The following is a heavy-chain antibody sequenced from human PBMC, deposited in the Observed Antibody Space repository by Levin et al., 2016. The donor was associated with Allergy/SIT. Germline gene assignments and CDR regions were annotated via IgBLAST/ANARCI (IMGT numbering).Heavy chain of an antibody. V-gene: IGHV1-69*01. CDR2: IIPIFGTA. CDR3: ARRTTGIYGMDV. Sequence: WVRQAPGQGPEWMGGIIPIFGTANYAQKFQGRVTITADESTSTAYMELSSLRSEDTAVYYCARRTTGIYGMDVWGQGTTVTVSS. D-gene: IGHD6-13*01. J-gene: IGHJ6*02.